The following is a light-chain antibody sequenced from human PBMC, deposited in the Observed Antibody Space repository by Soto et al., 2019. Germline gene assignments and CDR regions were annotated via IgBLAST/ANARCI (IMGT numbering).Light chain of an antibody. CDR1: SSDVGGYNF. CDR3: CSNAGSYTCV. J-gene: IGLJ2*01. Sequence: QSVLTQPRSVSGSPGQSVTISCSGSSSDVGGYNFVSWYQQHPGKAPKLMIYDVSKRPSGVPGRFSGSKSGNTASLTISGLQAEDEADYYCCSNAGSYTCVFGGGTKLTVL. V-gene: IGLV2-11*01. CDR2: DVS.